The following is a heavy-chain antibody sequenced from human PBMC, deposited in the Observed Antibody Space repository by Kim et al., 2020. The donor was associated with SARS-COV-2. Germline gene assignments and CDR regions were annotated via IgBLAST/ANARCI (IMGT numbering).Heavy chain of an antibody. D-gene: IGHD6-19*01. V-gene: IGHV4-39*01. CDR3: ARRQGYSSGWYIWFDP. Sequence: LKSRVTISVDTSKNQFSLKLSSVTAADTAVYYCARRQGYSSGWYIWFDPWGQGTLVTVSS. J-gene: IGHJ5*02.